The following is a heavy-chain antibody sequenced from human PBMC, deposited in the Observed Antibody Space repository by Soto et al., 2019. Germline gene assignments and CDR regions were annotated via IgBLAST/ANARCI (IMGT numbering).Heavy chain of an antibody. V-gene: IGHV3-23*01. Sequence: EVQLLESGGGLAQPGGSQRLSCGASGFTFNKYAVAWIRQAPGKGLAWVSSTTSSGDVTYYADSVKGRFTVSRDNSKYTLYLQMNSLRAEDTATYYCAKYSTTGASRLFDYWGQGTLVTVSA. CDR3: AKYSTTGASRLFDY. CDR2: TTSSGDVT. CDR1: GFTFNKYA. J-gene: IGHJ4*02. D-gene: IGHD1-1*01.